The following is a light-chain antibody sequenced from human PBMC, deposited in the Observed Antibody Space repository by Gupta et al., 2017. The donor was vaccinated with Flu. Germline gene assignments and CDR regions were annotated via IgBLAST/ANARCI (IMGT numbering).Light chain of an antibody. Sequence: DIQMTQSPSSLSASVGDSVTITCRASQGVSYYLAWFQHKPGKVPKLLIYAATTLQSGVPSRFSGRGSGTDFTLTISSLQPEDDAIYYCRRENSDPWTFGQGTRVEVK. CDR2: AAT. V-gene: IGKV1-27*01. CDR1: QGVSYY. J-gene: IGKJ1*01. CDR3: RRENSDPWT.